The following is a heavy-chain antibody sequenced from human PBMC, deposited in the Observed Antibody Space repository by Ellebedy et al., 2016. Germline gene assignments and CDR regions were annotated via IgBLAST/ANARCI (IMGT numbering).Heavy chain of an antibody. CDR1: GFTFSSYW. CDR3: ASQTTVTKYYYYYGMDV. Sequence: GGSLRLSCAASGFTFSSYWMHWVRQAPGKGLVWVSRINSDGSSTSYADSAKGRFTISRDNAKNTLYLQMNSLRAEDTAVYYCASQTTVTKYYYYYGMDVWGQGTTVTVSS. D-gene: IGHD4-17*01. CDR2: INSDGSST. J-gene: IGHJ6*02. V-gene: IGHV3-74*01.